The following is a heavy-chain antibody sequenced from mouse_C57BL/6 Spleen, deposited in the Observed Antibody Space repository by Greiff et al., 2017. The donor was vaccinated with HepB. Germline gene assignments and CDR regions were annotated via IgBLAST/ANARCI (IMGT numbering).Heavy chain of an antibody. CDR1: GYTFTSYW. V-gene: IGHV1-50*01. J-gene: IGHJ4*01. Sequence: QVQLQQPGAELVKPGASVKLSCKASGYTFTSYWMQWVKQRPGQGLERIGEIDPSDSYTNYNQKFKGKATLTVDTSSSTAYMQLSSLTSEDSAVYYCARSEWAPWGQGTSVTVSS. CDR2: IDPSDSYT. CDR3: ARSEWAP. D-gene: IGHD1-3*01.